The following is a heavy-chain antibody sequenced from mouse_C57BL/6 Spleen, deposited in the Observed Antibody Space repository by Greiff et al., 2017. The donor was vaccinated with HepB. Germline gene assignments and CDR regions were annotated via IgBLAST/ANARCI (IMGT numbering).Heavy chain of an antibody. Sequence: LQESGAELARPGASVKLSCKASGYTFTSYGISWVKQRTGQGLEWIGEIYPRSGNTYYNEKFKGKATLTADKSSSTAYMELRSLTSEDSAVYFCASDYGSSYENYAMDYWGQGTSVTVSS. CDR3: ASDYGSSYENYAMDY. J-gene: IGHJ4*01. V-gene: IGHV1-81*01. D-gene: IGHD1-1*01. CDR1: GYTFTSYG. CDR2: IYPRSGNT.